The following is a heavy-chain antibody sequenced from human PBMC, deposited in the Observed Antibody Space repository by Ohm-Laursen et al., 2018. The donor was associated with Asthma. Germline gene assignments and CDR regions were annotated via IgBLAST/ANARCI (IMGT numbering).Heavy chain of an antibody. J-gene: IGHJ4*02. Sequence: GASVKVSCKASGYTFTTYTMHWVRQAPGQRLEWMGWINAGNGNTKYEQKFQGRVTITRDTSASTGYMELSSLRSEDTAVYYCARDRSGYAYFDFWGQGTLVTVSS. CDR2: INAGNGNT. CDR1: GYTFTTYT. D-gene: IGHD5-12*01. V-gene: IGHV1-3*01. CDR3: ARDRSGYAYFDF.